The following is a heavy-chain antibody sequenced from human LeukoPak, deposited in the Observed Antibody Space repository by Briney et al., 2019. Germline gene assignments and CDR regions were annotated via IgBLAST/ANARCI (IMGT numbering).Heavy chain of an antibody. V-gene: IGHV3-30*04. D-gene: IGHD5-18*01. J-gene: IGHJ4*02. CDR2: ISYDGSNK. Sequence: GGSLRLSCAASGFTFTNYAMHWVRQAPGKGLEWVAIISYDGSNKYYADSVKGRFTISRDNSKNTLYLQMNSLRAEDTAVYYCARVGRGYSFNVYYFDYWGQGTLVTVSS. CDR1: GFTFTNYA. CDR3: ARVGRGYSFNVYYFDY.